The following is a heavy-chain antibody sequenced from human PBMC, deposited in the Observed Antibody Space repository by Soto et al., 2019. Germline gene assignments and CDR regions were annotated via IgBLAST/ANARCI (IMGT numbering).Heavy chain of an antibody. Sequence: GGSLRLSCAASGFTFSSYGMHWVRQAPGKGLEWVAVISYDGSNKYYADSVKGRFTISRDNSKNTLYLQMNSLRAEDTAVYYCAKDWIEGSSGCFDYWGQGTLVTVSS. CDR2: ISYDGSNK. V-gene: IGHV3-30*18. J-gene: IGHJ4*02. CDR1: GFTFSSYG. CDR3: AKDWIEGSSGCFDY. D-gene: IGHD6-19*01.